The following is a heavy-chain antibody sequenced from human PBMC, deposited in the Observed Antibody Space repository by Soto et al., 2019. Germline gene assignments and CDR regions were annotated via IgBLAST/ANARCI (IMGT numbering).Heavy chain of an antibody. D-gene: IGHD3-9*01. V-gene: IGHV4-31*03. CDR3: ARFLGGYFDWLSSDYGMDV. CDR2: IYYSGST. J-gene: IGHJ6*02. Sequence: QVQLQESGPGLVKPSQTLSLTCTVSGGSISSGGYYWSWIRQHPGKGLEWIGYIYYSGSTYYNPSLKSRVTISVDTSKNQFSLKLSSVTAADTAVYYCARFLGGYFDWLSSDYGMDVWGQGTTVTVSS. CDR1: GGSISSGGYY.